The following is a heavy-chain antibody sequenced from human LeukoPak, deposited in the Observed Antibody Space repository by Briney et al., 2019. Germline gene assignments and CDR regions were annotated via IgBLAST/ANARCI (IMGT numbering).Heavy chain of an antibody. Sequence: SETLSLTCAVYGGSFSAYYWSWIRQPPGEGLEWIGEINHSGSTNYNPSLKSRVTMSVDTSKNQFSLKLSSVTAADTAVYYCARSKSYYYDSSGYLGYYGMDVWGQGTTVTVSS. J-gene: IGHJ6*02. CDR3: ARSKSYYYDSSGYLGYYGMDV. V-gene: IGHV4-34*01. CDR2: INHSGST. D-gene: IGHD3-22*01. CDR1: GGSFSAYY.